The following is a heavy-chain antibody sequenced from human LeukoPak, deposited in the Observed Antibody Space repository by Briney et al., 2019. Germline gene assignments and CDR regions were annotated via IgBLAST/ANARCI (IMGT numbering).Heavy chain of an antibody. CDR3: ARDGYDILTGYYRGYYMDV. V-gene: IGHV4-61*02. CDR1: GGSISSGSYY. CDR2: IYTSGST. Sequence: SETLSLTCTVSGGSISSGSYYWNWIRQPAGKGLEWIGRIYTSGSTNYNPSLKSRVTISVDTSKNQFSLKLSSVTAADTAVYYCARDGYDILTGYYRGYYMDVWGKGTTVTVSS. J-gene: IGHJ6*03. D-gene: IGHD3-9*01.